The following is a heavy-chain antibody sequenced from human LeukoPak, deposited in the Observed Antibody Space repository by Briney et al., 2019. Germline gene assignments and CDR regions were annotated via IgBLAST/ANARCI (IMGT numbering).Heavy chain of an antibody. D-gene: IGHD3-3*01. Sequence: SETLSLTCAVYGGSFSGYYWSWIRQPPGKGLEWIGEINHSGSTNYNPSLKSRVTISVDTSKNQFSLKLSSVTAADTAVYYCARGPRITIFGVVGNWFDPWGQGTLVTVSS. J-gene: IGHJ5*02. V-gene: IGHV4-34*01. CDR2: INHSGST. CDR3: ARGPRITIFGVVGNWFDP. CDR1: GGSFSGYY.